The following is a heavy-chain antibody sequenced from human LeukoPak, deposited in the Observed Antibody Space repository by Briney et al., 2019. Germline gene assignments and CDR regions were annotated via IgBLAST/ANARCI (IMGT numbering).Heavy chain of an antibody. Sequence: PGGSLRLSCAASGFTFSDYYMSWIRQAPGKGLEWVSYISSSGSTIYYADSVKGRFTISRGNAKNSLYLQMNSLRAEDTAVYYCARSRIAAASPVGYWGQGTLVTVSS. D-gene: IGHD6-13*01. CDR2: ISSSGSTI. V-gene: IGHV3-11*04. CDR1: GFTFSDYY. CDR3: ARSRIAAASPVGY. J-gene: IGHJ4*02.